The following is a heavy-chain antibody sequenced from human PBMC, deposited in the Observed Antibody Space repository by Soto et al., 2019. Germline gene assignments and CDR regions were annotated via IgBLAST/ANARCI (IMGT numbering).Heavy chain of an antibody. CDR2: ISGSGGST. V-gene: IGHV3-23*01. CDR1: GFTSSSYA. CDR3: AKARHVWFGESYFDY. J-gene: IGHJ4*02. Sequence: EVQLLESGGGLVQPGGSLRLSCAASGFTSSSYAMSWVRQAPGKGLEWVSAISGSGGSTYYADSVKGRFTISRDNSKNTLYLQMNSLRAEDTAVYYCAKARHVWFGESYFDYWGQGTLVTVSS. D-gene: IGHD3-10*01.